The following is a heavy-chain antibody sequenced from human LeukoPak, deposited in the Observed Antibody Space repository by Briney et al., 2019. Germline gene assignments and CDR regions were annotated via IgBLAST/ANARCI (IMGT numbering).Heavy chain of an antibody. CDR2: IYPVDSDT. Sequence: GESLKISCKGSGYSFTSYWIGWVRQMPGKGLEWMGIIYPVDSDTRYSPSFNGPVTISAAKSISTAYLQWSSLKASATAMYYCARRTMVRGVGAWYFDLWGRGTLVTVSS. CDR3: ARRTMVRGVGAWYFDL. D-gene: IGHD3-10*01. J-gene: IGHJ2*01. CDR1: GYSFTSYW. V-gene: IGHV5-51*01.